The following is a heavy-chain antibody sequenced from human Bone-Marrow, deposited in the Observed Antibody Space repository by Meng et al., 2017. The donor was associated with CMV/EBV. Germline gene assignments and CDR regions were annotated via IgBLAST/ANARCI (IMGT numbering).Heavy chain of an antibody. D-gene: IGHD4/OR15-4a*01. CDR2: ISSSSSTI. CDR1: GFTFTLHS. CDR3: ARSLGAVYYYYGMDV. Sequence: GESLKISCAASGFTFTLHSMNWVRQAPGKELEWVAYISSSSSTIYYADSVKGRFTISRDNAKESLYLQMNSLRAEDTAVYYCARSLGAVYYYYGMDVWGQGTTVTVSS. V-gene: IGHV3-48*04. J-gene: IGHJ6*02.